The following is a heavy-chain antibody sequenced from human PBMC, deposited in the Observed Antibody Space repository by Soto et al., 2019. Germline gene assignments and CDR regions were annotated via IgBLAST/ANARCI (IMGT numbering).Heavy chain of an antibody. V-gene: IGHV3-49*03. CDR2: IRSKAYGGTT. Sequence: GGSLRLSCTASGFTFGDYAMSWFRQAPGKGLEWVGFIRSKAYGGTTEYAASVKGRFTISRDDSKSIAYLQMNSLKTEDTAVYYCTRDSGRSHRRNSGSYKTPESQYAFDIWGQGTMVTVSS. D-gene: IGHD1-26*01. J-gene: IGHJ3*02. CDR1: GFTFGDYA. CDR3: TRDSGRSHRRNSGSYKTPESQYAFDI.